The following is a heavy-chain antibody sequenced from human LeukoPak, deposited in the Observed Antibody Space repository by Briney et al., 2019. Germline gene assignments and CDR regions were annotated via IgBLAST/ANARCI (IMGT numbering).Heavy chain of an antibody. J-gene: IGHJ4*02. CDR3: ARDKSAGVRGVIYHFDY. Sequence: GGSLRLSCAASGFNFNDYGMHWVRQVPGKGLEWVSGISWNSGSIGYADSVKGRFTISRDNSKNTLYLQMNSLRAEDTAVYYCARDKSAGVRGVIYHFDYWGQGTLVTVSS. CDR1: GFNFNDYG. V-gene: IGHV3-9*01. D-gene: IGHD3-10*01. CDR2: ISWNSGSI.